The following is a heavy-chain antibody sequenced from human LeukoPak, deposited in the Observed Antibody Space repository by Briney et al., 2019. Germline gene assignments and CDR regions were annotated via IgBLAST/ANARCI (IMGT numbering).Heavy chain of an antibody. Sequence: SETLSLTCAVYGGSFSGYYWSWIRQPPGKGLEWIGEINHSGSTNYNPSLKSRVTISVDTSKNQFSLKLSSVTAADTAVYYCARVGGWTGSDYWGQGTLVTVPS. CDR3: ARVGGWTGSDY. CDR1: GGSFSGYY. J-gene: IGHJ4*02. D-gene: IGHD1-26*01. V-gene: IGHV4-34*01. CDR2: INHSGST.